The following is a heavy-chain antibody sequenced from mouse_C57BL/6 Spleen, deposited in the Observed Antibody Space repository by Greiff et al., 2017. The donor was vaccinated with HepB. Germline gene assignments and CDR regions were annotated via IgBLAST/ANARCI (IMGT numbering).Heavy chain of an antibody. CDR2: IYPGGGYT. CDR1: GYTFTNYW. Sequence: VQLQQSGAELVRPGTSVKMSCKASGYTFTNYWIGWAKQRPGHGLEWIGDIYPGGGYTNYNEKFKGKATLTADKASSTAYMQFSSLTAEDSAIYYCARGANYFDYWGQGTTLTVSS. CDR3: ARGANYFDY. V-gene: IGHV1-63*01. J-gene: IGHJ2*01.